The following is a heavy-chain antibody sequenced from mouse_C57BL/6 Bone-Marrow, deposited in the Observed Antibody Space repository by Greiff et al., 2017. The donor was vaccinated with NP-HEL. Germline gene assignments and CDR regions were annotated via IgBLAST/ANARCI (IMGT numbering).Heavy chain of an antibody. CDR3: ARRGYSNPFAY. CDR1: GYTFTDYY. CDR2: IYPGSGNT. V-gene: IGHV1-76*01. J-gene: IGHJ3*01. Sequence: QVHVKQSGAELVRPGASVKLSCKASGYTFTDYYINWVKQRPGQGLEWIARIYPGSGNTYYNEKFKGKATLTAEKSSSTAYMQLSSLTSEDSAVYFCARRGYSNPFAYWGQGTLVTVSA. D-gene: IGHD2-5*01.